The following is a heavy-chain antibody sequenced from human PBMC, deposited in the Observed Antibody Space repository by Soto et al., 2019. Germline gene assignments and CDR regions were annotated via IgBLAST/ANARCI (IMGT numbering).Heavy chain of an antibody. CDR2: IIPIFGTA. D-gene: IGHD3-22*01. V-gene: IGHV1-69*13. Sequence: SVKVSCKASGGTFSSYAISWVRQVPGKGLEWMGGIIPIFGTANYAQKFQGRVTITADESTSTAYMELSSLRSEDTAVYYCARHRSFGGYSNFDWWGQGTLVTVSS. CDR3: ARHRSFGGYSNFDW. J-gene: IGHJ4*02. CDR1: GGTFSSYA.